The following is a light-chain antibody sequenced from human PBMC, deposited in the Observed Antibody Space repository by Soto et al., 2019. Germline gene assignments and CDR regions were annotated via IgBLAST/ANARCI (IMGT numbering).Light chain of an antibody. J-gene: IGKJ5*01. CDR2: RAS. CDR3: QQYNSYSIT. Sequence: EVLMTQSPDTLYVSPGERVTLSSRASQSVSDKSAWYQQKPGQGPRLLVYRASTRTLGIPARFSGSESGTEFTLTISSLQPDDFATYYCQQYNSYSITFGQGTDWRL. V-gene: IGKV3-15*01. CDR1: QSVSDK.